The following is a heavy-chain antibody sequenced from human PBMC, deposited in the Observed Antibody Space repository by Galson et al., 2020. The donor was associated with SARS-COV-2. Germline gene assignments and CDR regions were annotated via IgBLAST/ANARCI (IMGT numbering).Heavy chain of an antibody. V-gene: IGHV3-21*01. D-gene: IGHD3-10*01. CDR1: GFTFSSYS. J-gene: IGHJ3*02. CDR3: AASRGPDAFDI. CDR2: ISSSSSYI. Sequence: NSGGSLRLSCAASGFTFSSYSMNWVRQAPGKGLEWVSSISSSSSYIYYADSVKGRFTISRDNAKNSLYLQMNSLRAEDTAVYYCAASRGPDAFDIWGQGTMVTVSS.